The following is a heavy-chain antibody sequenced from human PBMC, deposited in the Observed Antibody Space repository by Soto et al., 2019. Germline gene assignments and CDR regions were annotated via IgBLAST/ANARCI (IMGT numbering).Heavy chain of an antibody. Sequence: SETLSLTCTVSGGSISSADYYWSWVRQPPGKGLEWIGYIYYSGSTFFNPSLKSRVTISRDTSRNQFSLRLNSVTAADTAVYYCARAIVVTIGGMDVWGQGTTVTVSS. J-gene: IGHJ6*02. CDR1: GGSISSADYY. CDR3: ARAIVVTIGGMDV. V-gene: IGHV4-30-4*01. D-gene: IGHD5-12*01. CDR2: IYYSGST.